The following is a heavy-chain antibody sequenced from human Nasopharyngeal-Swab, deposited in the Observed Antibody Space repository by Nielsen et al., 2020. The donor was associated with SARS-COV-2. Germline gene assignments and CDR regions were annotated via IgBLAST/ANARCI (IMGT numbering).Heavy chain of an antibody. Sequence: GESLKISCEGSGFTFSNYGMHWVRQAPGKGLEWVANIKEDGSEKHYVDSVKGRFTISRDNAKDSVYVQMNLLRAEDTAVYYCVTAEGGGYSYGFDNWFDPWGQGTLVTVSS. V-gene: IGHV3-7*01. CDR2: IKEDGSEK. D-gene: IGHD5-18*01. CDR3: VTAEGGGYSYGFDNWFDP. CDR1: GFTFSNYG. J-gene: IGHJ5*02.